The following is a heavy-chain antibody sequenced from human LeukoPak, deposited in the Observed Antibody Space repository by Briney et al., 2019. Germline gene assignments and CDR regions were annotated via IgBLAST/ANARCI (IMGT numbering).Heavy chain of an antibody. CDR2: ISSSTTTT. CDR3: ARGYSNPTLAH. J-gene: IGHJ4*02. D-gene: IGHD4-11*01. CDR1: GDTLIGYG. V-gene: IGHV3-48*01. Sequence: QPGGSLRLSCVAPGDTLIGYGMNWDRHAPGKGLEWISSISSSTTTTYYADSVRGRFTISRDSAKNSLYLHMNSLRAEDTAIYYCARGYSNPTLAHWGQGTPVTVSS.